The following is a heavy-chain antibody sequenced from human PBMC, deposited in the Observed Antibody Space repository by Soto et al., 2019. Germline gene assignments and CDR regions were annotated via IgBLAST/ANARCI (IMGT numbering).Heavy chain of an antibody. D-gene: IGHD3-22*01. Sequence: ASVKVSCNASGFTFTSSSLQWVRQARGQRLEWIGWIVVGSGNTNYAQKFQERVTITRDMSTSTAYMELSSLRSEDTAVYYCAADQRPPGYYDSSGYPYWGQGTLVTVSS. CDR3: AADQRPPGYYDSSGYPY. V-gene: IGHV1-58*01. J-gene: IGHJ4*02. CDR1: GFTFTSSS. CDR2: IVVGSGNT.